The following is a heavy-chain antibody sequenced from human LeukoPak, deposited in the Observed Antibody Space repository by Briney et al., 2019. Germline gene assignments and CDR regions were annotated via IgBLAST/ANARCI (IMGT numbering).Heavy chain of an antibody. J-gene: IGHJ4*02. D-gene: IGHD6-13*01. Sequence: GGSLRLSCAASGFTFSNYWMHWVRQAPGKGLVWVSRINSDGSSTNYTDSVKGRFTISRDNAKNTLYLQMNSLRADDTAVYYCARGRGDSSSWYFDYWGQGTLVTVSS. CDR1: GFTFSNYW. CDR2: INSDGSST. V-gene: IGHV3-74*01. CDR3: ARGRGDSSSWYFDY.